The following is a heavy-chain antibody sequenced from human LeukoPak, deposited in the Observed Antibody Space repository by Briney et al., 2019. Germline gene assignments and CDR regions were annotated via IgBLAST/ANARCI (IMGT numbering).Heavy chain of an antibody. J-gene: IGHJ6*02. D-gene: IGHD3-22*01. CDR2: ISSSSSYI. CDR1: GFTFSSYS. V-gene: IGHV3-21*01. Sequence: SGGSLRLSCAASGFTFSSYSMNWVRQAPGKGLEWVSSISSSSSYIYYADSVKGRFTISRDNAKNSLYLQMNSLRAEDTAVYYCARDRAHNYYDSSGYGPYYYYGMDVWGQGTTVTVSS. CDR3: ARDRAHNYYDSSGYGPYYYYGMDV.